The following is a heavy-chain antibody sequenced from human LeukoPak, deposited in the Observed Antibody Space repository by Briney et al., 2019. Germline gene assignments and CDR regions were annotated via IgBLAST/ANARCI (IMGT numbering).Heavy chain of an antibody. D-gene: IGHD6-13*01. CDR1: GGSISGYF. CDR2: LYYSGST. Sequence: SETLSLTCTVSGGSISGYFWSWIRQPPGKGLELIGYLYYSGSTNYNPSLKSRVTVSVDTSKDQFSLRLSSVTAADTAVYYCARLLAAAGGDAFDIWGQGKMVTVSS. V-gene: IGHV4-59*08. CDR3: ARLLAAAGGDAFDI. J-gene: IGHJ3*02.